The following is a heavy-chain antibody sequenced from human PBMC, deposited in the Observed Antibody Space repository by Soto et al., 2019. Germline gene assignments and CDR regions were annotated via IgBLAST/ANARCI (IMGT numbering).Heavy chain of an antibody. Sequence: EVQLLESGGRLIQPGGSLRLSCAPSGFTFSGSAMTWVRQAPGKGLEWVSSISGSGGNTYYADSVKGRFTISRDNSKNTLSLQMNSLRADDTSVYLCARATRASVRIAMVRYNWFDSWGQGTLVTVSS. J-gene: IGHJ5*02. CDR3: ARATRASVRIAMVRYNWFDS. CDR1: GFTFSGSA. V-gene: IGHV3-23*01. CDR2: ISGSGGNT. D-gene: IGHD3-10*01.